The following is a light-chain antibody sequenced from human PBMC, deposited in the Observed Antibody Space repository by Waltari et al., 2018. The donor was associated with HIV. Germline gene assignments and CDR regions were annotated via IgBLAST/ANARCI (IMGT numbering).Light chain of an antibody. V-gene: IGKV4-1*01. CDR1: QSIRSSSNNRDY. CDR3: QQYYSTPWT. Sequence: DIVMIQSPDSLAVSLGERATIKCKSSQSIRSSSNNRDYLAWYQQKPRQPPRLLIYWATTRDSGVPDRFSATGSGTDFTLTISSLQAEDVAVYYCQQYYSTPWTFGQGTKMEI. J-gene: IGKJ1*01. CDR2: WAT.